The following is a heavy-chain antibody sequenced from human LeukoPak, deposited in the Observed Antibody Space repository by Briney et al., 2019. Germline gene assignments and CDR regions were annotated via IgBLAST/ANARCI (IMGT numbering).Heavy chain of an antibody. CDR2: THYSGST. V-gene: IGHV4-59*12. Sequence: SETLSLTCTVSGASISSYYWSWLRQPPGKGLEYIGYTHYSGSTNYNPSLKSRVTISLDTSGNQFSLKLSSVTAADTAMYYCAREKIGTGTILGKDYYYMDVWGKGTTVTVSS. CDR3: AREKIGTGTILGKDYYYMDV. D-gene: IGHD1-1*01. CDR1: GASISSYY. J-gene: IGHJ6*03.